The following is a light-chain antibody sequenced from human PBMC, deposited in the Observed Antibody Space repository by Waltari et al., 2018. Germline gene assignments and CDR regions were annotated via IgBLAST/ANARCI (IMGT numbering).Light chain of an antibody. CDR2: DAS. Sequence: AIQLTQSPPSLSASVGDRVTIACRASQAISSSLVWYQQKPGKAPKHLIYDASTLENGVPSRFSGSGSGTDFTLTISSLQPEDFSTYHCQQFYNYPPTFGQGTRLEIK. CDR3: QQFYNYPPT. V-gene: IGKV1D-13*01. J-gene: IGKJ5*01. CDR1: QAISSS.